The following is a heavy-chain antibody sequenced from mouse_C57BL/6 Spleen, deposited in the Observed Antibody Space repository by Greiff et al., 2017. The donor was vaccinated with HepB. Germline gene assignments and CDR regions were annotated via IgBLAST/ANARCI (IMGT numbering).Heavy chain of an antibody. CDR3: AREGDDYDVEAMDY. Sequence: VQLKESGPGLVKPSQSLSLTCSVTGYSITSGYYWNWIRQFPGNKLEWMGYISYDGSNNYNPSLKNRISITRDTSKNQFFLKLNSVTTEDTATYYCAREGDDYDVEAMDYWGQGTSVTVSS. D-gene: IGHD2-4*01. CDR1: GYSITSGYY. J-gene: IGHJ4*01. CDR2: ISYDGSN. V-gene: IGHV3-6*01.